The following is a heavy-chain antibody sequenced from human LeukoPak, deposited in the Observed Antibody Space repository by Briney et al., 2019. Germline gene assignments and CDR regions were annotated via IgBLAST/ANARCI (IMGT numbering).Heavy chain of an antibody. Sequence: GGSLRLSCAASGFTFSSYGMHWVRQAPGKGLEWVAFIRYDGSNKYYADSVKGRFTISRDNSKNTLYLQLNSLRAEDTAVYYCAKDRGPYSSSGSPQGYWGQGTLVTVSS. CDR1: GFTFSSYG. CDR2: IRYDGSNK. J-gene: IGHJ4*02. V-gene: IGHV3-30*02. D-gene: IGHD6-6*01. CDR3: AKDRGPYSSSGSPQGY.